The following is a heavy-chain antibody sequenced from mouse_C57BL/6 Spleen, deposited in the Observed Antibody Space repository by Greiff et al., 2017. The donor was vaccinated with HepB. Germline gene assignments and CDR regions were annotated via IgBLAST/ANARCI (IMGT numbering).Heavy chain of an antibody. Sequence: QVQLKQSGAELVKPGASVKMSCKASGYTFTSYWITWVKQRPGQGLEWIGDIYPGSGSTNYNEKFKSKATLTVDTSSSTAYMQLSSLTSEDSAVYYCARHDYGLWYFDVWGTGTTVTVSS. J-gene: IGHJ1*03. CDR1: GYTFTSYW. D-gene: IGHD2-4*01. CDR3: ARHDYGLWYFDV. V-gene: IGHV1-55*01. CDR2: IYPGSGST.